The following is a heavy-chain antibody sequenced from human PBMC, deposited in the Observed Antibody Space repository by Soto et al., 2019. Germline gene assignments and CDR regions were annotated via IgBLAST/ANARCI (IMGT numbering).Heavy chain of an antibody. D-gene: IGHD5-12*01. CDR3: AKDQIRDGYNFAY. Sequence: QVQLVESGGGVVQPGRSLRLSCAASRFTFSSFGMHWVRQAPGKGLQWVAVISYDGTNKYYADSVKGRFPISRDNSKNTLYLQMNSLRAEDTAVYYCAKDQIRDGYNFAYWGQGTLVTVSS. CDR2: ISYDGTNK. J-gene: IGHJ4*02. CDR1: RFTFSSFG. V-gene: IGHV3-30*18.